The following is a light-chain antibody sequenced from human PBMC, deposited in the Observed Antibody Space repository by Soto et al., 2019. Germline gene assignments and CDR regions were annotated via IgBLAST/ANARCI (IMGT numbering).Light chain of an antibody. CDR1: QSLLHSNGYNY. CDR2: GVS. J-gene: IGKJ4*01. Sequence: DIVMTQSPLSLPVTPGEPASISCRSSQSLLHSNGYNYLDWYQQKPGQAPRLLIYGVSTRANGVPARFSGSGSGTVFTLTISSPQSEDFAVYYCQQYNNWPLTFGGGTKVDI. V-gene: IGKV2-28*01. CDR3: QQYNNWPLT.